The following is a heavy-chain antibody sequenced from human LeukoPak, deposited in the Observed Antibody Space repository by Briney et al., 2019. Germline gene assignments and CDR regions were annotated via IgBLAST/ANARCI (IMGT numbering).Heavy chain of an antibody. D-gene: IGHD6-13*01. Sequence: SETLSLTCTVSGGSISSYYWSWIRQPPGKGMEWVGYIDYSGSTNYNPSLKSRVTISVDTSKNQFSLKLSSVTAADTAVYYCATGEGIALYGGSWGQGTLVTVSS. CDR2: IDYSGST. CDR3: ATGEGIALYGGS. V-gene: IGHV4-59*01. J-gene: IGHJ4*02. CDR1: GGSISSYY.